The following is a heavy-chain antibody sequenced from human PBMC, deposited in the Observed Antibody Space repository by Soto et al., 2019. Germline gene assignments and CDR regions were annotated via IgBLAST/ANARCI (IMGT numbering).Heavy chain of an antibody. V-gene: IGHV3-66*01. CDR1: GFTVSSNY. J-gene: IGHJ6*03. CDR2: IYSGGST. CDR3: ARARVHDYYYYYMDV. Sequence: EVQLVESGGGLVQPGGSLRLSCVASGFTVSSNYMSWVRQAPGKGLEWVSVIYSGGSTYYADSVKGRFTISRDNSKNTLYLQMNSLRAEDTAVYYCARARVHDYYYYYMDVWGKGTTVTVSS.